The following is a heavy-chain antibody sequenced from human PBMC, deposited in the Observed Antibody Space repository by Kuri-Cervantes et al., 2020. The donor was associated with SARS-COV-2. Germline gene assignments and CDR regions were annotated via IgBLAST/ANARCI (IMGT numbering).Heavy chain of an antibody. V-gene: IGHV1-24*01. Sequence: ASVKDSCKVSGYTLTELSMHWVRQAPGKGLEWMGGFDPEDGETIYAQKFQGRVTMTEDTSTDTAYMELSSLRSEDTAVYYCATVHTLYYAHYFDYWGQGTLVTVSS. D-gene: IGHD2-2*01. J-gene: IGHJ4*02. CDR2: FDPEDGET. CDR1: GYTLTELS. CDR3: ATVHTLYYAHYFDY.